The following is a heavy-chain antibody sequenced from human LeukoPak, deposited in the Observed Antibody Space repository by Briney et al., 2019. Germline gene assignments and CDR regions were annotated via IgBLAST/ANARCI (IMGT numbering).Heavy chain of an antibody. Sequence: ASVKVSCKASGGTFSSYAISWVRQAPGQGLEWMGGIIPIFGTANYAQKFQGRVTITADKSTSTAYMELSSLRSEDKAVYYCARAYRRITGTTRPHYYYYYMDVWGKGTTVTVSS. J-gene: IGHJ6*03. CDR3: ARAYRRITGTTRPHYYYYYMDV. CDR1: GGTFSSYA. V-gene: IGHV1-69*06. D-gene: IGHD1-7*01. CDR2: IIPIFGTA.